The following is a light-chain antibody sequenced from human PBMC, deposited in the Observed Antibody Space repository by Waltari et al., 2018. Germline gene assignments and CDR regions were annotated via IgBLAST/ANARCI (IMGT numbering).Light chain of an antibody. Sequence: QSVLTQPPSASGTPGQRVTISCSGRNANIGSTYVYLYQQLPGTTPKLVIYMSNQRPSGVPDRFSGSKSGTSASLAISGLRSDDEADYHCAAWDDSLNVILFGGGTKLTVL. CDR3: AAWDDSLNVIL. CDR2: MSN. V-gene: IGLV1-47*01. CDR1: NANIGSTY. J-gene: IGLJ2*01.